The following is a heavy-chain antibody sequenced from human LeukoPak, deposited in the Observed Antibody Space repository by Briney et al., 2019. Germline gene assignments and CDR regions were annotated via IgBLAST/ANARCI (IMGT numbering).Heavy chain of an antibody. J-gene: IGHJ6*03. CDR1: GFTLADLS. V-gene: IGHV1-24*01. CDR3: ATGVFCATTTCPGYQHFYYFMDL. CDR2: FDRKNGDT. Sequence: ASVKVSCKVSGFTLADLSMHWERQAPGKGLEWVGGFDRKNGDTIYAQRFRGGVTLTEDTSTGTAYMDLSSLSADDTAVYYCATGVFCATTTCPGYQHFYYFMDLWGKGTTVTVSS. D-gene: IGHD2-2*01.